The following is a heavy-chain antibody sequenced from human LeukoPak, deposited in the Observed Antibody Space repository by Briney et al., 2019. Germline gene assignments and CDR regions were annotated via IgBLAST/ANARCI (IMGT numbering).Heavy chain of an antibody. Sequence: NASETLSLTCTVSGGSISSSSYYWGWIRQPPGKGLEWIGSIYYSGSTYYNPSLKSRVTISVDTSKTQSSLKLSSVTAADTAVYYCARHYGVRGVYYYYGMDVWGQGTTVTVSS. CDR3: ARHYGVRGVYYYYGMDV. CDR1: GGSISSSSYY. CDR2: IYYSGST. J-gene: IGHJ6*02. V-gene: IGHV4-39*01. D-gene: IGHD3-10*01.